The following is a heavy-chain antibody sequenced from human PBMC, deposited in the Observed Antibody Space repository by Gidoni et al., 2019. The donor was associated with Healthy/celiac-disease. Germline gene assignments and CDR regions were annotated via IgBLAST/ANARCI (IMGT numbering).Heavy chain of an antibody. D-gene: IGHD3-9*01. CDR2: ISGSGGST. J-gene: IGHJ5*02. CDR1: GFTFSSYA. CDR3: AKGDQYYDILTGYYIRWFDP. V-gene: IGHV3-23*01. Sequence: EVQLLESGGGLVQPGGSLRLSCAASGFTFSSYAMSWVRQAPGTGLELVSAISGSGGSTYYADSVKGRFTISRDNSKNTLYLQMNSLRAEDTAVDYCAKGDQYYDILTGYYIRWFDPWGQGTLVTVSS.